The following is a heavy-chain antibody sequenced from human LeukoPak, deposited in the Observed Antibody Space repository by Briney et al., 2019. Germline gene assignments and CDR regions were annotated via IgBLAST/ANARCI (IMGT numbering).Heavy chain of an antibody. V-gene: IGHV1-24*01. D-gene: IGHD6-19*01. CDR1: GYSLTDLS. CDR2: FDPDYGET. J-gene: IGHJ4*02. Sequence: ASVKVSCKVSGYSLTDLSMHWVRQAPGQGLEWMGGFDPDYGETFYAQKLQGRVTMTEDTSADTAYIELSSLRPDDTAVYYCARSMGGGWYVPGYWGQGTLVTVSS. CDR3: ARSMGGGWYVPGY.